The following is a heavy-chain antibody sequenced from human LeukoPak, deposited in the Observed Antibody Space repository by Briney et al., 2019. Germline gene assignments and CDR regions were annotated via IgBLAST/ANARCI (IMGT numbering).Heavy chain of an antibody. V-gene: IGHV3-21*01. CDR1: GFTFSSYS. CDR3: ARDAFDI. CDR2: ISNTNSYI. Sequence: PGGSLRLSCAASGFTFSSYSMNWVRQAPGKGLEWVSCISNTNSYIYYADSVKGRFAISRDNAKNSLYLQMNSLRAEDTAVYYCARDAFDIWGQGTMVTVSS. J-gene: IGHJ3*02.